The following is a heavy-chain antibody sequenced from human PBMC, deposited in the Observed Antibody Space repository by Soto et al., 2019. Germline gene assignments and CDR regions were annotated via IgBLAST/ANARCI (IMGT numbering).Heavy chain of an antibody. CDR3: ARYYCINGVCQYFDY. V-gene: IGHV4-59*01. D-gene: IGHD2-8*01. J-gene: IGHJ4*02. Sequence: SETLSLTCTVSGGSISPYYWSWIRQPPGKGLEWIGFIYHNGRTNYNPSLESRVTISVDTSNNQFSLKLNSVTAADTAVYYCARYYCINGVCQYFDYWGQGALVTVSS. CDR2: IYHNGRT. CDR1: GGSISPYY.